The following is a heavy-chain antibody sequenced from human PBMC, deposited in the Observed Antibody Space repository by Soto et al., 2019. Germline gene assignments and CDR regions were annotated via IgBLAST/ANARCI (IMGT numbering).Heavy chain of an antibody. CDR1: GFSLSGGGVG. D-gene: IGHD5-18*01. CDR2: IYWNDDK. Sequence: QITLKESGPTLVKSTQTLTLTCTFSGFSLSGGGVGVGWISQPPGKALEWVALIYWNDDKRYSPSLNSRLTITKDTSKNQVVLTMTKLDPVDTGTYYCAHKRDTVDWFGPWGRGTLVTVSS. CDR3: AHKRDTVDWFGP. J-gene: IGHJ5*02. V-gene: IGHV2-5*01.